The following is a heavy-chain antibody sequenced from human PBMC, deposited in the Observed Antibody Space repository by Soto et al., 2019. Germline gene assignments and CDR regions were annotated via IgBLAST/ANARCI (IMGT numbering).Heavy chain of an antibody. V-gene: IGHV3-23*01. Sequence: EVQLLESGGGLVQPGGSLRLSCAASEFTFSNYAMSWVRQPPGKGLEWVSEISAGGGTTYYPDSVKGRFTISRDNSKSTLYLQTNGLRPEDTAVYYCAKDFGRRSGAWVYYYDYWGQGTLVTVSS. CDR3: AKDFGRRSGAWVYYYDY. CDR2: ISAGGGTT. J-gene: IGHJ4*02. D-gene: IGHD3-10*01. CDR1: EFTFSNYA.